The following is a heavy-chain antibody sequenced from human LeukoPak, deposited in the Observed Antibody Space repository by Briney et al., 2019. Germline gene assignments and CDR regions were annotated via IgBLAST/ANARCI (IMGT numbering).Heavy chain of an antibody. J-gene: IGHJ4*02. CDR2: MNPDSGNT. V-gene: IGHV1-8*01. Sequence: ASVKVSCKASGYTFTSYDINWVRQATGQGLEWMGWMNPDSGNTGYAQKFQGRVTMTRDTSISTAYMELSSLRSEDTAVYYSARSFTNGYCSSPSCPDYWGQGTLVTVSS. D-gene: IGHD2-2*03. CDR3: ARSFTNGYCSSPSCPDY. CDR1: GYTFTSYD.